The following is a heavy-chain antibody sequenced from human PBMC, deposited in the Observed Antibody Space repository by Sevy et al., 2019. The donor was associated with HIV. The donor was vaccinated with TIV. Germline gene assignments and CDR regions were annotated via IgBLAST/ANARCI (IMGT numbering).Heavy chain of an antibody. J-gene: IGHJ4*02. D-gene: IGHD3-22*01. CDR2: ISGSGGST. CDR3: AKDRGATYYYDSSGYRDY. V-gene: IGHV3-23*01. Sequence: GGSLRLSCAASGFTFSSYAMSWVRQAPGKGLEWVSSISGSGGSTYYADSVKGRFTISRDNSKNTLYLHMNSLRAEDTAVYHCAKDRGATYYYDSSGYRDYWGQGTLVTVSS. CDR1: GFTFSSYA.